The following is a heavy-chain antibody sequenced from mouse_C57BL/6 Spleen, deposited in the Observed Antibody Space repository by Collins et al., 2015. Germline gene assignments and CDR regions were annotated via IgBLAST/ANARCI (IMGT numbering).Heavy chain of an antibody. J-gene: IGHJ3*01. D-gene: IGHD2-3*01. CDR1: GFSLTSYG. Sequence: QVQLKQSGPGLVQPSQSLSITCTVSGFSLTSYGVHWVRQSPGKGLEWLGVIWSGGSTDYNAAFISRLSISKDNSKSQVFFKMNSLQANDTAIYYCARNRGVGYYPLFAYWGQGTLVTVSA. CDR3: ARNRGVGYYPLFAY. CDR2: IWSGGST. V-gene: IGHV2-2*02.